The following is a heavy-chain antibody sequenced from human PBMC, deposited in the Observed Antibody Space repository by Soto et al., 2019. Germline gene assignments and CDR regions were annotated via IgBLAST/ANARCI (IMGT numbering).Heavy chain of an antibody. D-gene: IGHD3-3*01. V-gene: IGHV3-64D*06. Sequence: VGSLRLSCSASGFTFSSYAMHWVRQAPGKGLEYVSAISSNGGSTYYADSVKGRFTISRDNSKNTLYLQMSSLRAEDTAVYYCVKDHEISYDFWSGYFDYWGQGTLVTVSS. J-gene: IGHJ4*02. CDR1: GFTFSSYA. CDR3: VKDHEISYDFWSGYFDY. CDR2: ISSNGGST.